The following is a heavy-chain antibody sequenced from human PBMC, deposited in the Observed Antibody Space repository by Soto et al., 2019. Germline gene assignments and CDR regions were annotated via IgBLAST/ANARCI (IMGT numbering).Heavy chain of an antibody. J-gene: IGHJ4*02. V-gene: IGHV4-34*01. CDR1: GGSFSGYY. CDR2: INHSGST. D-gene: IGHD3-10*01. CDR3: ARELYYYGSGSYYNWPGSFDY. Sequence: SETLSLTCAFYGGSFSGYYWSLIRQPPGKGLEWIGEINHSGSTNYNPSLKSRVTISVDTSKNQFSLKLSSVTAADTAVYYCARELYYYGSGSYYNWPGSFDYWGQGTLVTVSS.